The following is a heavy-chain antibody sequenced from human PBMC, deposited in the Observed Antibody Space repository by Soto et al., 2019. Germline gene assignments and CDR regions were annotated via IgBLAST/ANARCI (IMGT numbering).Heavy chain of an antibody. V-gene: IGHV1-46*01. CDR3: AREIAADYYFDY. J-gene: IGHJ4*02. Sequence: GASVKVSCKASGYTFTSYYMHWVRQAPGQGLEWMGIINPSGGGTSYAQKFQGRVTMTRDTSTSTVYMELSSLRSEDTAVYYCAREIAADYYFDYWGQGTLVTVSS. CDR1: GYTFTSYY. D-gene: IGHD6-13*01. CDR2: INPSGGGT.